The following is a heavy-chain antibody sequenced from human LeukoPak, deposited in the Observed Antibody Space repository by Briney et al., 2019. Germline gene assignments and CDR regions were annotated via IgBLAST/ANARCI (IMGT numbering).Heavy chain of an antibody. D-gene: IGHD3-16*02. CDR3: ARGEITSGGVIVVFDS. CDR1: GYTFTGYY. V-gene: IGHV1-2*02. Sequence: ASVKVSCKASGYTFTGYYMHWVRQAPGQGLEWMGWINPKSGGTNYAQKFHGRVTMTRDTSISTAYMELSRLRSDDTAVYYCARGEITSGGVIVVFDSWGQGTLVTVSS. J-gene: IGHJ4*02. CDR2: INPKSGGT.